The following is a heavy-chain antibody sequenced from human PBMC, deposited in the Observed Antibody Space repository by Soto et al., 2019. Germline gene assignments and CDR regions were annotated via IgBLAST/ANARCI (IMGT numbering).Heavy chain of an antibody. CDR3: ARLNGYCISTNCHGYYGMDV. Sequence: SETLSLTCSVSGGFVNSSSYSWGWIRQSPGKGLEWIGTIYSSENTYYNPSLLSRVTISVDTSKNEFSLRLSSVTAADTAVYYCARLNGYCISTNCHGYYGMDVWGQGTTVTVSS. D-gene: IGHD2-2*03. V-gene: IGHV4-39*01. J-gene: IGHJ6*02. CDR1: GGFVNSSSYS. CDR2: IYSSENT.